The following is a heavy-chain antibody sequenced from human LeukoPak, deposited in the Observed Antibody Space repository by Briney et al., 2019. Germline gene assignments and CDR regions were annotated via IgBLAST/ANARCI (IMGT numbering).Heavy chain of an antibody. CDR3: AKDNYFGGRCPFDY. V-gene: IGHV4-59*01. Sequence: SETLSLTCTVSGGSISSYYWSWIRQPPGKGLKWIGNIYYSGYTTYSPSLRSRVTISVDTSKNQFSLKLSSVTAADTAVYYCAKDNYFGGRCPFDYWGQGTLVTVSS. CDR1: GGSISSYY. CDR2: IYYSGYT. D-gene: IGHD3-10*01. J-gene: IGHJ4*02.